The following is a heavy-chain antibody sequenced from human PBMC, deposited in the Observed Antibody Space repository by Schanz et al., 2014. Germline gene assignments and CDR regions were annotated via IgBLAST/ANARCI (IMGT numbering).Heavy chain of an antibody. CDR1: GYTFVSYS. J-gene: IGHJ4*02. V-gene: IGHV1-46*03. D-gene: IGHD2-2*01. CDR2: INPSGGGT. Sequence: QVQLVQSGAEVKKPGASVKVSCKASGYTFVSYSMHWVRQAPGQGLEWMGIINPSGGGTSYALRFQDRVTVTRDTSRSTVYMELSSLRSEDTAVYYCARAPTAYCSDTSCGGTPFDYWGQGTLGTVSS. CDR3: ARAPTAYCSDTSCGGTPFDY.